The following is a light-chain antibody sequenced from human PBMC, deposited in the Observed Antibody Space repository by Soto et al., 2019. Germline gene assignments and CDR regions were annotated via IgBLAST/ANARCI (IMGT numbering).Light chain of an antibody. CDR1: QTVRVSQSVGGSY. CDR2: GAS. Sequence: EIGLSQSPGTLSWSPGERATLSCRASQTVRVSQSVGGSYLAWYQHKPGQAPRLLIYGASRRDTGIPDRFSGSGSGTDFTLTISRLEPEDFEAYYSHHYGTSPWTFGPGT. J-gene: IGKJ1*01. CDR3: HHYGTSPWT. V-gene: IGKV3-20*01.